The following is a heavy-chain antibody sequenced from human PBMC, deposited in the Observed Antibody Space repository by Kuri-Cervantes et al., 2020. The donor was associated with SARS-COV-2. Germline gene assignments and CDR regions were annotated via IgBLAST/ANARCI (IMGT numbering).Heavy chain of an antibody. CDR1: GYSFTSYW. CDR3: AGTYSSSSPVY. J-gene: IGHJ4*02. CDR2: IYPGDSDT. Sequence: GESLKISCKGSGYSFTSYWIGWVRQMPGKGLEWMGIIYPGDSDTRYSPSFRGQVTISADKSISTAYLQWSSLKASDTAIYYCAGTYSSSSPVYWGQGTLVTVSS. V-gene: IGHV5-51*01. D-gene: IGHD6-6*01.